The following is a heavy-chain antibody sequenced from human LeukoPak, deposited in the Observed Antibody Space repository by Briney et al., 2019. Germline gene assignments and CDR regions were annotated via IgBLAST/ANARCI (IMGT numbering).Heavy chain of an antibody. CDR1: GFTFSSYE. V-gene: IGHV3-48*03. CDR3: AKPWGSSTNPYYYYYYMDV. J-gene: IGHJ6*03. D-gene: IGHD2-2*01. Sequence: GGSLRLSCAASGFTFSSYEMNWVRQAPGKGLEWLSYITSSGTTTHYADSVTGRFTISRDNAKNSLYLQMNSLRVEDTAVYYCAKPWGSSTNPYYYYYYMDVWGKGTTVTISS. CDR2: ITSSGTTT.